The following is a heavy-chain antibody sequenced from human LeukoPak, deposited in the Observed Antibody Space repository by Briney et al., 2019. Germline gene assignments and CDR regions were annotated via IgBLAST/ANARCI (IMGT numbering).Heavy chain of an antibody. CDR3: ARLRNGYFDL. V-gene: IGHV4-30-2*01. CDR2: IYHSGST. D-gene: IGHD4/OR15-4a*01. CDR1: GGSISSGGYS. Sequence: PSETLSLTCAVSGGSISSGGYSWSWLRQPPGKGLEWIVYIYHSGSTYYNPSLKSRVTISVYRSKNQFSLKLSSVTAAATAVYYCARLRNGYFDLWGRGTLVTVSS. J-gene: IGHJ2*01.